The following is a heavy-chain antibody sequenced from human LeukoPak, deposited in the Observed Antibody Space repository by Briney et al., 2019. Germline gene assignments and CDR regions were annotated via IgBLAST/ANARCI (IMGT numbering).Heavy chain of an antibody. CDR3: ARDPITGEGHNYFDP. V-gene: IGHV3-7*01. CDR1: GFTFSSYW. CDR2: IRQDGGEK. Sequence: GRSLRLSCAASGFTFSSYWMNWVRQAPGTGLQWVATIRQDGGEKYYVDSVKGRFTISRDNAKNSLYLQMNSLRVEDTAVYYCARDPITGEGHNYFDPWGQGTLVTVSS. J-gene: IGHJ5*02. D-gene: IGHD1-14*01.